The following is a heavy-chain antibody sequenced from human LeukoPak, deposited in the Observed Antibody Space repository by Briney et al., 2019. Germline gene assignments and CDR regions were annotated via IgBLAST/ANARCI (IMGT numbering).Heavy chain of an antibody. Sequence: GASVTVSFKASVGTFSSYAISWVRQAPGQGLEWMGRIIPIIGIANYAQKFQGRVTITADKSTSKAYMELSSLRSEDTAVYYCARGYYGSGSYPDYWGQGTLVTVSS. V-gene: IGHV1-69*04. J-gene: IGHJ4*02. CDR3: ARGYYGSGSYPDY. D-gene: IGHD3-10*01. CDR2: IIPIIGIA. CDR1: VGTFSSYA.